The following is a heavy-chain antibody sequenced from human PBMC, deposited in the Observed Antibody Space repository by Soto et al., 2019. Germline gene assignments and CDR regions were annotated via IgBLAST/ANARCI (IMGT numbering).Heavy chain of an antibody. CDR2: ISGSGGST. Sequence: GGSLRLSCAASGFTFSSYAMSWVRQAPGKGLEWVSAISGSGGSTYYADSVKGRFTISRDNSKNTLYLQMNSLRAEDTAVYYCAKDSAVAGGRKHFDYWGQGTLVTVSS. CDR1: GFTFSSYA. V-gene: IGHV3-23*01. J-gene: IGHJ4*02. D-gene: IGHD6-19*01. CDR3: AKDSAVAGGRKHFDY.